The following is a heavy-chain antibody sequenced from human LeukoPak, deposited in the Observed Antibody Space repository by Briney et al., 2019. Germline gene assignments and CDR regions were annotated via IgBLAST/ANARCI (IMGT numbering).Heavy chain of an antibody. V-gene: IGHV4-4*07. CDR3: ARRTNYYDSSAVDY. J-gene: IGHJ4*02. D-gene: IGHD3-22*01. Sequence: SETLSLTCTVSGGSISSYYWSWIRQPAGKGLEWIGRIYTSGSTNYNPSLKSRVTMSVDTSKNQFSLKLSSVTAADTAVYYCARRTNYYDSSAVDYWGQGTLVTVSS. CDR1: GGSISSYY. CDR2: IYTSGST.